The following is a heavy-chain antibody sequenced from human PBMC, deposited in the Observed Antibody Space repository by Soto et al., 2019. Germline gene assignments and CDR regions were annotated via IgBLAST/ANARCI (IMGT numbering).Heavy chain of an antibody. CDR3: ARERGQDIVVVVAATYFDY. CDR2: MIPILGIA. V-gene: IGHV1-69*08. D-gene: IGHD2-15*01. J-gene: IGHJ4*02. CDR1: GGTFSSYT. Sequence: QVQLVQSGAEVKKPGSSVKVSCKASGGTFSSYTISWVRQAPGQGLEWMGRMIPILGIANYAQKFQGRVTITADKSTSTAYMELSSLRSEDTAVYYCARERGQDIVVVVAATYFDYWGQGTLVTVSS.